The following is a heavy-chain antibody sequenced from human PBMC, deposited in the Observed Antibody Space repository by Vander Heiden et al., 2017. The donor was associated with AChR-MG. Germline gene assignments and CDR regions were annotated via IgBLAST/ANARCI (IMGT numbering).Heavy chain of an antibody. CDR2: INHSGST. CDR1: AGSFSGYY. J-gene: IGHJ6*02. D-gene: IGHD3-10*01. Sequence: QVQLQQWGAGLLKPSETLSLTCAVYAGSFSGYYWSWIRQPPGKGLEWIGEINHSGSTNYTPSLKSRVTISVDTSKNQFSLKLSSVTAADTAVYYCARESYYGSGSYYKGAYYGMDVWGQGTTVTVSS. V-gene: IGHV4-34*01. CDR3: ARESYYGSGSYYKGAYYGMDV.